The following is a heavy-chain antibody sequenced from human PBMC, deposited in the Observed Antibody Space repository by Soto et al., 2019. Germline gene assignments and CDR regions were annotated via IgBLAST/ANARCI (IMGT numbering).Heavy chain of an antibody. CDR2: INPSGGST. D-gene: IGHD2-15*01. Sequence: GASVKVSCKASGYTFTSYYMHWVRQAPGQGLEWMGIINPSGGSTSYAQKFQGRVTMTRDTSTSTVYMELSSLRSEDTAVYYCARDRDTGYCSGGSCYGVRMDVWGKGTTVTVSS. CDR3: ARDRDTGYCSGGSCYGVRMDV. V-gene: IGHV1-46*03. J-gene: IGHJ6*04. CDR1: GYTFTSYY.